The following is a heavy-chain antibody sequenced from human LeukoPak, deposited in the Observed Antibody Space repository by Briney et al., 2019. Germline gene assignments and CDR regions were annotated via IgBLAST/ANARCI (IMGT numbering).Heavy chain of an antibody. J-gene: IGHJ4*02. CDR2: IIPIFGTA. V-gene: IGHV1-69*06. CDR3: ATDTRGSDFWSGYARAY. D-gene: IGHD3-3*01. Sequence: ASVKVSCKASGGTFSSYAISWVRQAPGQGLEWMGGIIPIFGTANYAQKFQGRVTMTEDTSTDTAYMELSSLRSEDTAVYYCATDTRGSDFWSGYARAYWGQGTLVTVSS. CDR1: GGTFSSYA.